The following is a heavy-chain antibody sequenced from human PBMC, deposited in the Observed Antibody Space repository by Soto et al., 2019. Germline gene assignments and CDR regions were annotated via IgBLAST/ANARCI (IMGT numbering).Heavy chain of an antibody. V-gene: IGHV1-46*01. CDR2: INPSGGST. D-gene: IGHD2-2*01. J-gene: IGHJ3*02. CDR3: AKIPCREYCSNTPTAFGI. Sequence: ASVKVSCKASGYTFTSYYMHWVRQAPGQGLEWMGIINPSGGSTSYAQKFQGRVTMTRDTSTSTVYMELSSLRSEDTAVYYCAKIPCREYCSNTPTAFGIWGQGTMVTVSS. CDR1: GYTFTSYY.